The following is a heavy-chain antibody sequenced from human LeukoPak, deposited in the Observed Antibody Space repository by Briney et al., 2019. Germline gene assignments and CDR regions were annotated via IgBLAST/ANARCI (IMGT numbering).Heavy chain of an antibody. D-gene: IGHD2-2*01. Sequence: SVTVSCKASGGTFSSYAISWVRQAPGQGLEWMGGIIPIFGTANYAQKFQGRVTITADESTSTAYMGLSSLRSEDTAVYYCAREGDSYCSSSSCSTGTLNYYYYYGMHVWGQGTTVTVSS. CDR3: AREGDSYCSSSSCSTGTLNYYYYYGMHV. V-gene: IGHV1-69*01. CDR2: IIPIFGTA. CDR1: GGTFSSYA. J-gene: IGHJ6*02.